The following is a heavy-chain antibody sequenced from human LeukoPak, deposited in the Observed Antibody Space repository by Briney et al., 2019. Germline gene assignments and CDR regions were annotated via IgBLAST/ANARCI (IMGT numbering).Heavy chain of an antibody. J-gene: IGHJ4*02. CDR3: AKEGEFPFDY. D-gene: IGHD3-16*01. Sequence: GGSLRLSCAASGFTFSSYGLHWVRQAPGKGLEWVAVISYDGSNKYYADSVKGRFTISRDNSKNTLYLQVNSLRAEDTAVYYCAKEGEFPFDYWGQGTLVTVSS. CDR2: ISYDGSNK. V-gene: IGHV3-30*18. CDR1: GFTFSSYG.